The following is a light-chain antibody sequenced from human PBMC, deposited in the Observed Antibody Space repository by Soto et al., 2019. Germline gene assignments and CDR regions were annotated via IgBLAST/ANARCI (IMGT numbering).Light chain of an antibody. V-gene: IGLV2-14*01. Sequence: SALTQPAPVRGSPGQSITISCAGTSSDIGGYNYVSWYQHHPGTAPKLMIYEVRNRPSGVSNRFSGSKSGNTASLTISGLQAEDEADYYCSSYTRGGGVFGTGTKVTVL. J-gene: IGLJ1*01. CDR1: SSDIGGYNY. CDR2: EVR. CDR3: SSYTRGGGV.